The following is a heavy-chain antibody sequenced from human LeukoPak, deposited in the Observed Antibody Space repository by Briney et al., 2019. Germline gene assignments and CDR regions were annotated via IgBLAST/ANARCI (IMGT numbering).Heavy chain of an antibody. CDR3: AGRLVGSGGRFDY. CDR1: GGAISSTNC. Sequence: SGTLSLTCAVSGGAISSTNCWNWVRQPPGKGLEWIGEIYHSGSTNYNPSLKSRVTISEDKSKNQFSLRLSSVSAADTAVYYCAGRLVGSGGRFDYWGQGTLVTVSS. J-gene: IGHJ4*02. V-gene: IGHV4-4*02. CDR2: IYHSGST. D-gene: IGHD2-15*01.